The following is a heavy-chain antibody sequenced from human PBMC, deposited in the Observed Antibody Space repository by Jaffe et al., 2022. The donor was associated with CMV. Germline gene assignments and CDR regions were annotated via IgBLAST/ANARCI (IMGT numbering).Heavy chain of an antibody. J-gene: IGHJ4*02. D-gene: IGHD3-10*01. CDR3: ARGPYWYGSGSYPSELGY. V-gene: IGHV1-69*09. CDR1: GGTFSSYA. Sequence: QVQLVQSGAEVKKPGSSVKVSCKASGGTFSSYAISWVRQAPGQGLEWMGRIIPILGIANYAQKFQGRVTITADKSTSTAYMELSSLRSEDTAVYYCARGPYWYGSGSYPSELGYWGQGTLVTVSS. CDR2: IIPILGIA.